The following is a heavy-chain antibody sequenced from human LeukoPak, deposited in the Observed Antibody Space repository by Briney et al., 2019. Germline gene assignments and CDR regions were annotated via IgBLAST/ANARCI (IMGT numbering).Heavy chain of an antibody. CDR1: GFTFSSYG. J-gene: IGHJ4*02. D-gene: IGHD2-15*01. Sequence: GRSLRLSCAASGFTFSSYGMHWVRQAPGKGLEWVAVIWYDGSNKYYADSVQGRFTIARDNSKNTLCLEMNSLRAEDTAVYYCAKGSLDYWGQGTLVTVSS. V-gene: IGHV3-33*06. CDR3: AKGSLDY. CDR2: IWYDGSNK.